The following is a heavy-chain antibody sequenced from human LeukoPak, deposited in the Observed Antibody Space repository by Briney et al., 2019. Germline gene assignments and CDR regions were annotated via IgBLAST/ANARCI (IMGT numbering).Heavy chain of an antibody. Sequence: GGSLRLSCAVSRFIFSSCGMHWVRQAPGRGGEWVAFIRYDGSGKDYAGSVKGRFTISRDNSKNTLYLQMSSLRLEDTAVYYCVRGGHQVSSFYFDSWGQGTLVTVSS. CDR1: RFIFSSCG. CDR3: VRGGHQVSSFYFDS. CDR2: IRYDGSGK. V-gene: IGHV3-30*02. J-gene: IGHJ4*02. D-gene: IGHD6-6*01.